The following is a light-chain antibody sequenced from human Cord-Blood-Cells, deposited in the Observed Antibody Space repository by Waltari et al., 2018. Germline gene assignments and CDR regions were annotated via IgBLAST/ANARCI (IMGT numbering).Light chain of an antibody. J-gene: IGKJ1*01. CDR3: QQYNNWPPWT. CDR1: QSVSSN. Sequence: EIVMTQPPATLSVSPGERATPSCRASQSVSSNLAWYPQKPCQAPRLLIYGASSRAPGIPASFSGSVSGTEFTCTISSLQSEDFAVYFCQQYNNWPPWTCGQGNKVEIK. CDR2: GAS. V-gene: IGKV3-15*01.